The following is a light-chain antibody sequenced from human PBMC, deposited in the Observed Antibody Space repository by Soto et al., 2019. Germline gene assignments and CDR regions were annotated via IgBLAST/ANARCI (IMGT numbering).Light chain of an antibody. CDR2: DAS. Sequence: EIVLTQSPATLSLSPGERATLSCRASQSVSSYLAWYQQKPGQAPRLLIYDASNRATGIPARFSGSGSGTDFTLTISSLEPEDFAVYYCRQRQYTFGQGTKLEIK. CDR3: RQRQYT. CDR1: QSVSSY. J-gene: IGKJ2*01. V-gene: IGKV3-11*01.